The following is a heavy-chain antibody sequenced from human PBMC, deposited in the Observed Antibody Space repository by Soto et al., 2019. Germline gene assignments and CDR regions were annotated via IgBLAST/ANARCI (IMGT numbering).Heavy chain of an antibody. J-gene: IGHJ6*02. CDR1: DHTFTYYG. V-gene: IGHV1-18*01. D-gene: IGHD2-8*02. Sequence: QAQLLQSGGEVKKPGASVKVSCNSSDHTFTYYGINWVRRAPGQGLAWMGWISGYNGNTKYAQKFQGRVTMSADTPTRPAYMEMRRLASDKTAVYFCAATGGHSFGLDIWGQGPTVTFSS. CDR2: ISGYNGNT. CDR3: AATGGHSFGLDI.